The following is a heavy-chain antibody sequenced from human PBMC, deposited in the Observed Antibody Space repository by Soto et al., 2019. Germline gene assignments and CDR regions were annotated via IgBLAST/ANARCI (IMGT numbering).Heavy chain of an antibody. CDR1: GGSISSGGYY. D-gene: IGHD3-10*01. Sequence: SETLSLTCTVSGGSISSGGYYWSWIRQHPGKGLEWIGYIYYSGSTYYNPSLKSRVTISVDTSKNQFSLKLSSVTAADTAVYYCASRSGSDNEYNWFDPMGQPTLVTVSS. J-gene: IGHJ5*02. CDR3: ASRSGSDNEYNWFDP. CDR2: IYYSGST. V-gene: IGHV4-31*03.